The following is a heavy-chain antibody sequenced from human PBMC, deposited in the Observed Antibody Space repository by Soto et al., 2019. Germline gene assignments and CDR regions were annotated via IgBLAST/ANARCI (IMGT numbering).Heavy chain of an antibody. D-gene: IGHD1-26*01. CDR2: IHSDGSST. Sequence: EVQLVESGGGLVQPGGSLRLSCAASGFTFSSYWMHWVRQAPGKGLVWVSRIHSDGSSTRYADYVKGRFTISRDNAKNTLYLQMNSLRAEDTAVYYCARGNGSDGRAIDYWGQGTLVTVSS. V-gene: IGHV3-74*01. CDR1: GFTFSSYW. J-gene: IGHJ4*02. CDR3: ARGNGSDGRAIDY.